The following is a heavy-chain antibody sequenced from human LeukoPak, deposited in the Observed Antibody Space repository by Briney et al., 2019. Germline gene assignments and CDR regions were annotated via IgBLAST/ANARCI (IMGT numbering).Heavy chain of an antibody. CDR3: AREMNTVNWFDP. CDR1: GASITSSY. CDR2: IDASCNT. J-gene: IGHJ5*02. V-gene: IGHV4-4*07. D-gene: IGHD4-17*01. Sequence: PSETLSLTCTVSGASITSSYWGWIRQPAGKGLERIGRIDASCNTNVNPSLKSRVTMSVDTSKNQLSLRLSSVTAADTAVYYCAREMNTVNWFDPWGQGTLVTVSS.